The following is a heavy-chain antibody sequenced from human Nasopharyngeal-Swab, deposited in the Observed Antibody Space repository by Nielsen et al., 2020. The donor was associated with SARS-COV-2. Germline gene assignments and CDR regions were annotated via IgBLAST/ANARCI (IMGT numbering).Heavy chain of an antibody. D-gene: IGHD3-3*01. V-gene: IGHV4-39*01. Sequence: PGKGLEWIGYIYYSGSTYYNPSLKSRVTISVDTSKNQFSLKLSSVTAADTAVYYCARHTTTIFGVVIIPGFDYWGQGTRVTVSS. CDR3: ARHTTTIFGVVIIPGFDY. CDR2: IYYSGST. J-gene: IGHJ4*02.